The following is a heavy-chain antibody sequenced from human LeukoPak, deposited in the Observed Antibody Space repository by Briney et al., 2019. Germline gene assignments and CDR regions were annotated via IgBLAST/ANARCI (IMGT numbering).Heavy chain of an antibody. V-gene: IGHV4-30-4*01. CDR3: ARGRSSSWSSFDY. J-gene: IGHJ4*02. CDR1: GGSISSGDYY. Sequence: PSETLSLTCTVSGGSISSGDYYWSWIRQPPGKGLEWIGYIYNNGRTYYNPSLKSRVTISVDTSKNLFSLKVSSVTAADAAVYYCARGRSSSWSSFDYWGQGTLVTVSS. CDR2: IYNNGRT. D-gene: IGHD6-13*01.